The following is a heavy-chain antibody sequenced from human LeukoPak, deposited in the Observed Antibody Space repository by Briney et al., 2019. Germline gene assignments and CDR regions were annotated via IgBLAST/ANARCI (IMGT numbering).Heavy chain of an antibody. CDR2: IKEDGSDK. CDR3: AKDRTRQAY. V-gene: IGHV3-7*03. J-gene: IGHJ4*02. Sequence: GGSLRLSCAASGFTFSNYWMSWVRQTPGKGPEWVANIKEDGSDKYYVDSLKGRFTISRDNAKNSLHLQMNSLRAEDTAVYYCAKDRTRQAYWGQGTLVTVSS. CDR1: GFTFSNYW. D-gene: IGHD3-3*01.